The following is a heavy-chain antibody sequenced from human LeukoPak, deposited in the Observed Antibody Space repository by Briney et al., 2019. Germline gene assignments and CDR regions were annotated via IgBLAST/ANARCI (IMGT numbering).Heavy chain of an antibody. V-gene: IGHV3-33*01. J-gene: IGHJ2*01. D-gene: IGHD4-17*01. CDR2: IWYDGSNL. CDR1: GFPFSSYG. Sequence: GGSLRLSCAASGFPFSSYGMHWVRQAPGKGLEWVALIWYDGSNLYYADSVKGRFTISRDSAKNSLYLQMNSLRAEDTAVYYCARDAGDSRPYWYFDLWGRGTLVTVSS. CDR3: ARDAGDSRPYWYFDL.